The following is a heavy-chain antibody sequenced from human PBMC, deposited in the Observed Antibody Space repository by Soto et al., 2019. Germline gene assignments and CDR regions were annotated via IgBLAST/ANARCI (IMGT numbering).Heavy chain of an antibody. CDR1: GFTFTTYG. CDR2: FSGYGGGT. CDR3: TRWNGYGDS. J-gene: IGHJ5*02. Sequence: EVQLLQSGGGLVQPGGSLRLSCAVSGFTFTTYGVTWVRQASGRGLEWVSGFSGYGGGTFYAASVKGRFTISRDNSTVYLQMNSLRPEDTAVYFCTRWNGYGDSLGQGTLVTVSS. V-gene: IGHV3-23*01. D-gene: IGHD4-17*01.